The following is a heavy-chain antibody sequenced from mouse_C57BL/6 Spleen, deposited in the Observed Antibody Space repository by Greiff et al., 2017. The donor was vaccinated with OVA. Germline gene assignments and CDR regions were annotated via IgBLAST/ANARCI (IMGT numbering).Heavy chain of an antibody. CDR1: GYSITSGYY. V-gene: IGHV3-6*01. CDR2: ISYDGSN. CDR3: ERGGYYGSSRYFDV. Sequence: EVKLMESGPGLVKPSQSLSLTCSVTGYSITSGYYWNWIRQFPGNKLEWMGYISYDGSNNYNPSLKNRISITRDTSKNQFFLKLHAVTTEDTATYYCERGGYYGSSRYFDVWGTGTTVTVSS. J-gene: IGHJ1*03. D-gene: IGHD1-1*01.